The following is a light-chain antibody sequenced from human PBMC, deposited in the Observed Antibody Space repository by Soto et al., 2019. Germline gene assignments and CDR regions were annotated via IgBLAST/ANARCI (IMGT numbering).Light chain of an antibody. CDR2: GTS. Sequence: EIVLTQSPGSLSLSPGERATLSCRASHSVDSNYLAWYQQKPGQAPRLLIYGTSNRATGIPDRFSGSGSGTDFTLTISRLEPEDFAVYYCQQYANSPKTFGQGTKVDIK. CDR3: QQYANSPKT. CDR1: HSVDSNY. J-gene: IGKJ1*01. V-gene: IGKV3-20*01.